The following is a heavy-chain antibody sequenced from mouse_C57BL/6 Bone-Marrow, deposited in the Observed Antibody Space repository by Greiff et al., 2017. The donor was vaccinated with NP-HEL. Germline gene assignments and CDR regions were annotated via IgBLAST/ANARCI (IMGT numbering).Heavy chain of an antibody. CDR2: ISSGGSYT. J-gene: IGHJ4*01. Sequence: EVQGVESGGDLVKPGGSLKLSCAASGFTFSSYGMSWVRQTPDKRLEWVATISSGGSYTYYPDSVKGRFTISRDNAKNTLYLQMSSLKSEDTAMYYCARGVTTRGYYAMDYWGQGTSVTVSS. CDR1: GFTFSSYG. D-gene: IGHD2-3*01. CDR3: ARGVTTRGYYAMDY. V-gene: IGHV5-6*01.